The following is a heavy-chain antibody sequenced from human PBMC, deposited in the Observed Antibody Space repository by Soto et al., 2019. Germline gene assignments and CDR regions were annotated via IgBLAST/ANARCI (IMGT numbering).Heavy chain of an antibody. CDR3: ARVPYGSGENWFDS. J-gene: IGHJ5*01. V-gene: IGHV4-59*01. CDR1: DGPITTYY. D-gene: IGHD3-10*01. CDR2: IYYSGIT. Sequence: SETLSLPCSVSDGPITTYYWRWIRQSPGKGLEWIGYIYYSGITTYNPSLKSRVTISVDTSKNQFSLKLSSVTAADTAVYYCARVPYGSGENWFDSWGQGTLVTVSS.